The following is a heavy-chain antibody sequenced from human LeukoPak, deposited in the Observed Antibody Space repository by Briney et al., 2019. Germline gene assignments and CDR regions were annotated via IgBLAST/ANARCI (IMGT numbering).Heavy chain of an antibody. CDR1: GASISSYY. CDR3: ARHVGEGYLDY. Sequence: SETLSLTCTVSGASISSYYCSWIRQPPGKGLEWIGYIYYSGSTNYNPSLKSRVTISVDTSKNQFSLKLSSVTAADTAVYYCARHVGEGYLDYWGQGTLVTVSS. J-gene: IGHJ4*02. CDR2: IYYSGST. D-gene: IGHD3-10*01. V-gene: IGHV4-59*08.